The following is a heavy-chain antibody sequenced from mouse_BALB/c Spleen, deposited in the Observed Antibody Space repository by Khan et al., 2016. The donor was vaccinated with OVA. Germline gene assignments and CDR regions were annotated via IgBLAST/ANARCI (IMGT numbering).Heavy chain of an antibody. D-gene: IGHD2-4*01. CDR3: ARSYDYDVGGFAD. V-gene: IGHV2-9*02. J-gene: IGHJ3*01. Sequence: VQLQESGPGLVAPSQSLSITCTVSGFSLSNYGVHWVRQPPGKGLEWLGVIWTGGITNYNSALMSRLSISKDKSKSQVFLKMNRLQTDDTAIYYCARSYDYDVGGFADWGQGTLVTVSA. CDR1: GFSLSNYG. CDR2: IWTGGIT.